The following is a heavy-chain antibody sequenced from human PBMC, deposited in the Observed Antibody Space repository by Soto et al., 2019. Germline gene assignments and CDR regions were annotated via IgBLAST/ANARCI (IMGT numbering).Heavy chain of an antibody. Sequence: GSLRLSCAASGFTFSDYYMSWIRQAPGKGLEWVSYISSSSSYTNYADSAKGRFTISRDNAKNSLYLQMNSLRAEDTAVYYCARDGYNGFDYWGQGTMVTVSS. J-gene: IGHJ4*02. CDR3: ARDGYNGFDY. CDR1: GFTFSDYY. CDR2: ISSSSSYT. V-gene: IGHV3-11*06. D-gene: IGHD5-12*01.